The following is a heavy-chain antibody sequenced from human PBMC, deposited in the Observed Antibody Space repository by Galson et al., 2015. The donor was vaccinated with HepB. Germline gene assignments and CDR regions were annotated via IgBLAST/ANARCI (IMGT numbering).Heavy chain of an antibody. V-gene: IGHV3-30*03. CDR2: ISYDGSNK. J-gene: IGHJ3*02. CDR3: AREERSYGSGVYAFEI. CDR1: GFTFSSYD. D-gene: IGHD3-10*01. Sequence: SLRLSCAASGFTFSSYDMHWVRQAPGKGLEWVAVISYDGSNKYYADSVKGRFTISRDNSKNTLYLQMNSLRAEDTAVYYCAREERSYGSGVYAFEIWGQGTMVTVSS.